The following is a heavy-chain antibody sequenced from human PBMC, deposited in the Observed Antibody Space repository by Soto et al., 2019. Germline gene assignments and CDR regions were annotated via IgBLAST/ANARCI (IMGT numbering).Heavy chain of an antibody. CDR3: ASVRGGYYYAMDV. V-gene: IGHV4-4*02. CDR2: IYHSGST. D-gene: IGHD3-10*02. Sequence: SETMSLTCAVAGGSISSSNCWSWVRQPPGKGLEWIGEIYHSGSTNYNPSLKSRVTISVDKSKNQFSLKLSSVTAADTAVYYCASVRGGYYYAMDVWGQGPTVTSP. J-gene: IGHJ6*02. CDR1: GGSISSSNC.